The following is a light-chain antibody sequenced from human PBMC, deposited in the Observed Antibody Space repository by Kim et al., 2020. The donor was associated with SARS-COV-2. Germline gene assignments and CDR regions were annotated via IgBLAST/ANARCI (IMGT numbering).Light chain of an antibody. CDR3: ETWDSNTYWV. CDR1: SGHSSNF. J-gene: IGLJ3*02. Sequence: VKLTCTLSSGHSSNFIAWHQQQPGKAPRYLMKVERSGSYNKGSGVPDRFSGSSSGADRYLIISNLQSEDEADYYCETWDSNTYWVFGGGTQLTVL. V-gene: IGLV4-60*03. CDR2: VERSGSY.